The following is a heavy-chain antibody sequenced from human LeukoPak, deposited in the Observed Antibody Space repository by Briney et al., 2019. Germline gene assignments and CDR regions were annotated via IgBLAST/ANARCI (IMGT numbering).Heavy chain of an antibody. Sequence: LSLTCTVSGGSISSYYWSWIRQAPGKGLEWVSYISSSSSYTNYADSVKGRFTISRDNAKNSLYLQMNSLRAEDTAVYYCARGGRTKPFDYWGQGTLVTVSS. V-gene: IGHV3-11*05. CDR3: ARGGRTKPFDY. J-gene: IGHJ4*02. D-gene: IGHD2-8*01. CDR1: GGSISSYY. CDR2: ISSSSSYT.